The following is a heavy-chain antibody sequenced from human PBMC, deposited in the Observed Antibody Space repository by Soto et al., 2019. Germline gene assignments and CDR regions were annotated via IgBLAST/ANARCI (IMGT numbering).Heavy chain of an antibody. D-gene: IGHD1-1*01. J-gene: IGHJ3*02. CDR1: GISFSNAW. Sequence: GGSLRLSCAASGISFSNAWMNWVRQAPGKGLEYIGRIRSKTDGGTTEYAAPVEGRFTVSGDDSKNTLYLQMSGLKTEDTAVYYCTTTRPGTNVFDNWGQGTLVTVS. CDR3: TTTRPGTNVFDN. V-gene: IGHV3-15*01. CDR2: IRSKTDGGTT.